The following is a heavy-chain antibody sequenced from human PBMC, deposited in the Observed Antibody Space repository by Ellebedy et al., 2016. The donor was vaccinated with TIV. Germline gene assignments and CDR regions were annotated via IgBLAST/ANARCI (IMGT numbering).Heavy chain of an antibody. J-gene: IGHJ4*02. CDR3: ARGNPWLGYSDY. D-gene: IGHD5-12*01. CDR1: GYTFTGYY. Sequence: ASVKVSXXASGYTFTGYYMHWVRQAPGQGLEWMGWINPNSGGTNYAQKFQGWVTMTRDTSISTAYMELSRLRSDDTAVYYCARGNPWLGYSDYWGQGTLVTVSS. V-gene: IGHV1-2*04. CDR2: INPNSGGT.